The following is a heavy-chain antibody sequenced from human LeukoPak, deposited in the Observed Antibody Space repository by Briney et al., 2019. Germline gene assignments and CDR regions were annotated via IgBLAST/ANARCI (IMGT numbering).Heavy chain of an antibody. D-gene: IGHD3-22*01. V-gene: IGHV1-69*05. CDR2: IIPIFGTA. J-gene: IGHJ4*02. CDR1: GYTFTSYY. Sequence: ASVKVSCKASGYTFTSYYMHWVRQAPGQGLEWMGRIIPIFGTANYAQKFQGRVTITTDESTSTAYMELSSLRSEDTAVYYCARGAYDSSGYHNYWGQGTLVTVSS. CDR3: ARGAYDSSGYHNY.